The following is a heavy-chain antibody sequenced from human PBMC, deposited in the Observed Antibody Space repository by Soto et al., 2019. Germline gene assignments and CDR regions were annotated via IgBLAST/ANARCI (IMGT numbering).Heavy chain of an antibody. J-gene: IGHJ4*02. V-gene: IGHV3-30-3*01. D-gene: IGHD1-26*01. CDR3: ARDAGRSGSYLAY. CDR1: GFNFRNYA. CDR2: ISYDGSNK. Sequence: QVQLVESGGGVVQPGRSLRLSCAASGFNFRNYAMHWVRQAPGKGLEWVAVISYDGSNKYYADSVKGRFTISRDNSNNTVYLQMNSLRGGEETAVYYCARDAGRSGSYLAYWGQGTLVTVSS.